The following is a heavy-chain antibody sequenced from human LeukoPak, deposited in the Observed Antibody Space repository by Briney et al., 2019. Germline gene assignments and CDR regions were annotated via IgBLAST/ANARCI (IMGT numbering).Heavy chain of an antibody. Sequence: GGSLRLSCAASGFTFSSYGMHWVRQAPGKGLEWVAVISYDGSNKYYADSVKGQFTISRDNSKNTLYLQMNDLRAEDTAVYYCARGATVTNGGFDYWGQGTLVTVSS. CDR2: ISYDGSNK. D-gene: IGHD2-8*01. V-gene: IGHV3-30*19. CDR1: GFTFSSYG. CDR3: ARGATVTNGGFDY. J-gene: IGHJ4*02.